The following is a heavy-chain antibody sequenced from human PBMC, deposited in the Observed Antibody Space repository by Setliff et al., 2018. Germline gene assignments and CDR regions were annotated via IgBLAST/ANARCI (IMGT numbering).Heavy chain of an antibody. CDR3: ARGHTSMAP. CDR2: ITSSGDTM. J-gene: IGHJ5*02. Sequence: GSLRLSCAASGFTFSDYYMSWIRQAPGKGLEWVSYITSSGDTMNYADSVKGRLTMSRDNAKNSLHLQMNSLRAEDTAVYYCARGHTSMAPWGQGTLVTVSS. V-gene: IGHV3-11*01. D-gene: IGHD5-18*01. CDR1: GFTFSDYY.